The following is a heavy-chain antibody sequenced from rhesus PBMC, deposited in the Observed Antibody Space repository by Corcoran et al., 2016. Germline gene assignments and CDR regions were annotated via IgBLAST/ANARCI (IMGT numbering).Heavy chain of an antibody. Sequence: QLQLQESGPGLVKPSETLSLTCAVSGGSISSNNWIWIRQPPGKGQEWIGRISGSGGSTDYNPAPKSRFTISTDTSKSQFSIKLSSMTAADTSVYYCARGGYGYPFDFWGQGVLVTVSS. CDR2: ISGSGGST. J-gene: IGHJ4*01. V-gene: IGHV4-173*01. D-gene: IGHD5-36*01. CDR3: ARGGYGYPFDF. CDR1: GGSISSNN.